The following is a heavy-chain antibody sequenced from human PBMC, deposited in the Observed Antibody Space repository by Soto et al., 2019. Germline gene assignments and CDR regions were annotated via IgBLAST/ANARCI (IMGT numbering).Heavy chain of an antibody. D-gene: IGHD1-7*01. J-gene: IGHJ3*02. CDR1: GYTLTELS. CDR2: FDPEDGET. Sequence: ASVKVSCKVSGYTLTELSMHWVRQAPGKGLEWMGGFDPEDGETIYAQKFQGRVTMTEDTSTDTAYMELSSLRSEDTAVYYCATFVMLELREAVDAFDIWGQGTMVTVSS. V-gene: IGHV1-24*01. CDR3: ATFVMLELREAVDAFDI.